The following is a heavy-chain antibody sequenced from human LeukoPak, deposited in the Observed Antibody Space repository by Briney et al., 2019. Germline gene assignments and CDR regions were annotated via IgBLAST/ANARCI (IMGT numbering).Heavy chain of an antibody. J-gene: IGHJ4*02. D-gene: IGHD6-6*01. CDR3: ARDFSVEYSSSPADY. Sequence: VGSLRLSCAASGFSFSSYEMNWVRQAPGKGLEWVSYISGSGTTIYYADSVKGRFTISRDNAQNSLYLQMNSLRAEDTAVYYCARDFSVEYSSSPADYWGQGTLVTVSS. CDR1: GFSFSSYE. V-gene: IGHV3-48*03. CDR2: ISGSGTTI.